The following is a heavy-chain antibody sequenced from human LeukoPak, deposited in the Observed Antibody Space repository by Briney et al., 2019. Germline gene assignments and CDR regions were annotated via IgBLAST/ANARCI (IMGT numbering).Heavy chain of an antibody. CDR2: ISSSGSTI. D-gene: IGHD6-19*01. J-gene: IGHJ5*02. Sequence: GGSLRLSCAASGFTFSDYYMSWIRQAPGKGLEWVSYISSSGSTIYYADSVKGRFTISRDNAKNSLYLQMNSLKASDTAMYYCARSPKAVAGLQLGSWGQGTLVTVSS. CDR3: ARSPKAVAGLQLGS. V-gene: IGHV3-11*01. CDR1: GFTFSDYY.